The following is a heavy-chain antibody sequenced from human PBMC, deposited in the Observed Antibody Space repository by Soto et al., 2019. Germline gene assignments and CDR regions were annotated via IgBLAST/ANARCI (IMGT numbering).Heavy chain of an antibody. CDR1: GFTFSSYS. D-gene: IGHD6-13*01. V-gene: IGHV3-21*01. CDR2: ISSSSSYI. CDR3: ARDRRGDCGIAAAGTLHYYGMDV. J-gene: IGHJ6*02. Sequence: GGSLRLSCAASGFTFSSYSMNWVRQAPGKGLEWVSSISSSSSYIYYADSVKGRFTISRDNAKNSLYLQMNSLRAEDTAVYYGARDRRGDCGIAAAGTLHYYGMDVWGQGTTVTVSS.